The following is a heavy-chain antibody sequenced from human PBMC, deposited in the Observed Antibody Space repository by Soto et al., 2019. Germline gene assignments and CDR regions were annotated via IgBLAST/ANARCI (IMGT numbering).Heavy chain of an antibody. CDR1: GFTFDNYA. J-gene: IGHJ3*02. V-gene: IGHV3-30-3*01. D-gene: IGHD3-3*01. CDR3: ARGGRVLRGAFDI. CDR2: TSYNGLSH. Sequence: QVQLVESGGGVAQPGRSLRLSCEASGFTFDNYAMHWVRQAPGKGLEWVAVTSYNGLSHFYADSVKGRSTISRDNSKNTLYLEVNNLRPEDTAVYYCARGGRVLRGAFDIWGQGTTVTVSS.